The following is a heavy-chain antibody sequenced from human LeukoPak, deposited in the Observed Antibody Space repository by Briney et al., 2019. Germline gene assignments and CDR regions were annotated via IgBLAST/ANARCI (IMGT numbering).Heavy chain of an antibody. J-gene: IGHJ4*02. Sequence: HPGRSLRLSCAAPGFTFDDYAMHWVRQAPGKGLEWVSGISWNSGSIGYADSVKGRFTISRDNARNSLYLQMNSLRAEDTALYYCAKDPSGSSSGSSTYFDYWGQGTLVTVSS. D-gene: IGHD1-26*01. CDR1: GFTFDDYA. CDR2: ISWNSGSI. CDR3: AKDPSGSSSGSSTYFDY. V-gene: IGHV3-9*01.